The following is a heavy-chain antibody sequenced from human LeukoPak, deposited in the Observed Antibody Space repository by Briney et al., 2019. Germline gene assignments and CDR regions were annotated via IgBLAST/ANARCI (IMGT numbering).Heavy chain of an antibody. D-gene: IGHD3-22*01. V-gene: IGHV1-8*01. J-gene: IGHJ4*02. CDR1: GYTFTSYD. Sequence: GASVKVSCKASGYTFTSYDINWVRQATGQGLEWVGWMNPNSGSTGYAQKLQSRVTMTTNTSISTAYMELCTLRYESTAVYYSARKGYCDVRGYYYSWGQGTLVTVSS. CDR2: MNPNSGST. CDR3: ARKGYCDVRGYYYS.